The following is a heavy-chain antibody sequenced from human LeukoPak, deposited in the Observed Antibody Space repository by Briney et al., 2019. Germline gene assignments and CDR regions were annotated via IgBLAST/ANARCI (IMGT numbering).Heavy chain of an antibody. Sequence: QSGGSLRLSCAASGFTFSSYAMTWVRQAPGKGLEWVSAISGSGGTTYHADSVKGRFTISRDNSKNTLYLQMNSLRAEDTAVYYCAKGFRAGTTMSESGFDPWGQGTLVTVSS. CDR3: AKGFRAGTTMSESGFDP. V-gene: IGHV3-23*01. CDR2: ISGSGGTT. D-gene: IGHD1-1*01. CDR1: GFTFSSYA. J-gene: IGHJ5*02.